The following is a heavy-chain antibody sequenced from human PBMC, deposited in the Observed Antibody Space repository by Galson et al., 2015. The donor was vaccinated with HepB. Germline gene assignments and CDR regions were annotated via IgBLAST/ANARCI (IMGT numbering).Heavy chain of an antibody. CDR1: GVTIPSYS. CDR3: VRNPASYDYFNMDV. Sequence: SLRLSCAASGVTIPSYSMNWVRKAPGKGLEWLAYISAGSTTVYYAASVRGRFTISRDNAKNFLYLHMNSLRGEDTAVYYCVRNPASYDYFNMDVWGHGTTVTVSS. CDR2: ISAGSTTV. J-gene: IGHJ6*02. V-gene: IGHV3-48*01.